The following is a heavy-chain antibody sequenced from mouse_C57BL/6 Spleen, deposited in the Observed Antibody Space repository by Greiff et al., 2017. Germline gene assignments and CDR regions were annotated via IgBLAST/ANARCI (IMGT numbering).Heavy chain of an antibody. V-gene: IGHV1-50*01. J-gene: IGHJ2*01. CDR3: ARRLPGDY. CDR2: IDPSDSYT. D-gene: IGHD3-2*02. Sequence: QVQLRQPGAELVKPGASVKLSCKASGYTFTSYWMQWVKQRPGQGLEWIGEIDPSDSYTNYNQKFKGKATLTVDTSSSTAYMQLSSLTSEDSAVYYCARRLPGDYWGQGTTLTVSS. CDR1: GYTFTSYW.